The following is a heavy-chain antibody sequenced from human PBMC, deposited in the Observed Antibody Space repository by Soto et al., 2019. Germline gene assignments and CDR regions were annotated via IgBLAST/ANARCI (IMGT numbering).Heavy chain of an antibody. D-gene: IGHD3-10*01. CDR2: ISGSGGST. V-gene: IGHV3-23*01. CDR1: GFTFSSYA. Sequence: PGGSLRLSCAASGFTFSSYAMSWFRQAPGKGLEWVSAISGSGGSTYYADSVKGRFTISRDNSKNTLYLQMNSLRAEDTAVYYCAKAKGDRVYVFDYWGQGTLVTVSS. CDR3: AKAKGDRVYVFDY. J-gene: IGHJ4*02.